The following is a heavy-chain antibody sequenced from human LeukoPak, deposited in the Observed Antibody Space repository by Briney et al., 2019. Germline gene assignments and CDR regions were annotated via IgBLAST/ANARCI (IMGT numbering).Heavy chain of an antibody. CDR2: IRSKANSYAT. CDR1: GFTFSGSA. V-gene: IGHV3-73*01. CDR3: MDGDLNASWDY. D-gene: IGHD7-27*01. J-gene: IGHJ4*02. Sequence: PGGSLRLSCAAFGFTFSGSAMHWVRQASGKGLEWVGRIRSKANSYATAYAASVKGRFTISRDDSKNTAYLQMNSLKTEDTAVYYCMDGDLNASWDYWGQGTLVTVSS.